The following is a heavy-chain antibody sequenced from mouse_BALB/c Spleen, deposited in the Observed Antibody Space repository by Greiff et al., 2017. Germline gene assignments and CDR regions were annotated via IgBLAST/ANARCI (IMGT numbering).Heavy chain of an antibody. Sequence: DVKLVESGGGLVQPGGSLKLSCAASGFTFSSYGMSWVRQTPDKRLELVATINSNGGSTYYPDSVKGRFTISRDNAKNTLYLQMSSLKSEDTAMYYCARGPYYGSSYEAWFAYWGQGTLVTVSA. CDR1: GFTFSSYG. CDR3: ARGPYYGSSYEAWFAY. D-gene: IGHD1-1*01. CDR2: INSNGGST. J-gene: IGHJ3*01. V-gene: IGHV5-6-3*01.